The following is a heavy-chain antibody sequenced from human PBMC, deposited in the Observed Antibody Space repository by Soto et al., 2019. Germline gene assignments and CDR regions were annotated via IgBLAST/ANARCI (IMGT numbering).Heavy chain of an antibody. CDR1: GFTFSSFG. CDR2: ISHDGADE. V-gene: IGHV3-30*18. D-gene: IGHD3-3*01. J-gene: IGHJ3*01. Sequence: QVKLVESGGGVIQPGRSLRLSCVASGFTFSSFGMHWVRQAPGKGPEWVAVISHDGADEYYADSVKGRFTISRDNSKHTLYLQVTSLRVEDTDVYYCVEEWLEWLVLGDAAFDVWGQGTIVTVSS. CDR3: VEEWLEWLVLGDAAFDV.